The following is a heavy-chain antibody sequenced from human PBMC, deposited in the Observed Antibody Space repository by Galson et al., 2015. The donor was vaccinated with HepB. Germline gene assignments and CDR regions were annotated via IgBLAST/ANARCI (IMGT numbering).Heavy chain of an antibody. CDR2: INSDGSST. CDR3: ASIRVPGTGAFDI. V-gene: IGHV3-74*01. CDR1: GFTFSGYW. Sequence: SLRLSCAASGFTFSGYWMHWVRQAPGEGLLWVSRINSDGSSTTYADSVKGRFTISRDNAKNTLYLQMNSLRAEDTAVYYCASIRVPGTGAFDIWGQGTMVTVSS. J-gene: IGHJ3*02. D-gene: IGHD6-19*01.